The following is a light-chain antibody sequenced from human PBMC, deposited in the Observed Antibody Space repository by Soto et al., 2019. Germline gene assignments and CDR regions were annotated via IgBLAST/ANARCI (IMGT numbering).Light chain of an antibody. J-gene: IGKJ4*01. Sequence: DIQMTQSPSTLSASIGYRVTITCRASQSITTVLAWYQQKPGKAPQILIYDASKLEPGVPSRLSGGGSGTEFTLTISSLQPDDFATYYCQQYSTYPLTFGGGTRVEIK. V-gene: IGKV1-5*01. CDR3: QQYSTYPLT. CDR2: DAS. CDR1: QSITTV.